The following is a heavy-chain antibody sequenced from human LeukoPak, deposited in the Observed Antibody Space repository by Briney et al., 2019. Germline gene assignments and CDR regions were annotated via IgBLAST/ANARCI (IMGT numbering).Heavy chain of an antibody. CDR3: ARGEVPPHYFDS. CDR1: GGTFSSYA. Sequence: ASVKVSCKASGGTFSSYAISWVRQAPGQGLEWMGGIIPIFGTANYAQRFQGRVTLTADESTTTAYMEVSSLRSEDTAVYYCARGEVPPHYFDSWGQGTLVTVSS. V-gene: IGHV1-69*13. J-gene: IGHJ4*02. CDR2: IIPIFGTA.